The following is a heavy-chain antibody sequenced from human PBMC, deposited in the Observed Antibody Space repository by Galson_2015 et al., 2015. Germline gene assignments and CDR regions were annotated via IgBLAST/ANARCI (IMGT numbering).Heavy chain of an antibody. CDR2: VIPIFGTA. D-gene: IGHD2-21*01. Sequence: SVKVSCKASGGTFSSYAISWVRQAPGQGLEWMGGVIPIFGTANYAHKFQGRVTITADESTSIAYMELSSLRSEDTAVYYCARGGPTAKVMFATIDAFDIWGQGTLVTVSS. CDR1: GGTFSSYA. J-gene: IGHJ3*02. CDR3: ARGGPTAKVMFATIDAFDI. V-gene: IGHV1-69*13.